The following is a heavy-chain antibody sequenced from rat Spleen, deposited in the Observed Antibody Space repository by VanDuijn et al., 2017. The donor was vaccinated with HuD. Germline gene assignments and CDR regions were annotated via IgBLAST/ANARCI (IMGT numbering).Heavy chain of an antibody. CDR3: VRQDTSGYSNWFTY. CDR2: ISPGGGGT. J-gene: IGHJ3*01. D-gene: IGHD4-3*01. V-gene: IGHV5S13*01. Sequence: EVQLVESGGGLVQPGRSMKLSRVVSGFTFSNYDMAWVRQAPTKGLEWVASISPGGGGTYYRDSVKGRFTVSRDNAKNTQYLQMDSLRSEDTATYYCVRQDTSGYSNWFTYWGQGTLVTVSS. CDR1: GFTFSNYD.